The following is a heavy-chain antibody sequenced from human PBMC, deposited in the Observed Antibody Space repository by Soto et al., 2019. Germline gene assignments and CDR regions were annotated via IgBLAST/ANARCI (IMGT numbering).Heavy chain of an antibody. Sequence: QAQVVQSGAEVRKPGSSVKLSCKASEGTFNSYAIAWVRQAPGQGLEWMGGIIPYYNTLNYAQKFQDRVTITADDSTNPGYMELSSLRSDDTAVYFCASGASRWYPYVVDSWAQGTLVTVSS. V-gene: IGHV1-69*01. D-gene: IGHD6-13*01. CDR3: ASGASRWYPYVVDS. J-gene: IGHJ4*02. CDR1: EGTFNSYA. CDR2: IIPYYNTL.